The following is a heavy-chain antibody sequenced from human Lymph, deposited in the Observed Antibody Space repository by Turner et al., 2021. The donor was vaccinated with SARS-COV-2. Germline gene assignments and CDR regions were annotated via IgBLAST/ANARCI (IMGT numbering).Heavy chain of an antibody. CDR2: IYYSGSN. J-gene: IGHJ4*02. V-gene: IGHV4-39*01. CDR3: ARLVRRAEYYFDY. Sequence: QLQLQESGPGLVKPSETLSLTCTVSGGSISSSSHYWGWIRQPPGRGLERIGHIYYSGSNYYNPSLKSRVTISVDTSKNQFSLKLSSVTAADTAVYYCARLVRRAEYYFDYWGQGTLVTVSS. D-gene: IGHD3-10*01. CDR1: GGSISSSSHY.